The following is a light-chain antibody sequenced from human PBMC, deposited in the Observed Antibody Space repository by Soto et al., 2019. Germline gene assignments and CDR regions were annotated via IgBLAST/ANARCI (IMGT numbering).Light chain of an antibody. CDR2: AAS. J-gene: IGKJ2*01. V-gene: IGKV1-39*01. CDR1: QSISNY. Sequence: DIQMTQSPSSLSASVGDRVTITCRASQSISNYLNWYQQKPGKAPKLLIFAASSLQSGVPSRFSGSGSGTDFTLTISSLQPEDFANYYCQQSYNSPPYTFGQGTKLEIK. CDR3: QQSYNSPPYT.